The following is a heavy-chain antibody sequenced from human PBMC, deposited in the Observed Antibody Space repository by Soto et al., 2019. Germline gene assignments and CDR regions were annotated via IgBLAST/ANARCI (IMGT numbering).Heavy chain of an antibody. CDR1: GGIVSSNSAA. CDR2: TYYRSKWYN. V-gene: IGHV6-1*01. CDR3: ARDRGLAAAGRGNWFDP. J-gene: IGHJ5*02. Sequence: PSQTLSLTCAISGGIVSSNSAAWNWIRQSPSRGLEWLGRTYYRSKWYNDYAVSVKSRITINPDTSKNQFSLQLNSVTPEDTAVYYCARDRGLAAAGRGNWFDPWGQGTLVTVSS. D-gene: IGHD6-13*01.